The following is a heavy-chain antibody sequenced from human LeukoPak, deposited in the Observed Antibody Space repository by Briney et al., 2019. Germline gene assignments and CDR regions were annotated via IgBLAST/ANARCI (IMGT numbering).Heavy chain of an antibody. J-gene: IGHJ6*02. Sequence: SVKVSCKASGGTFSSYAISWVRQAPGQGLEWMGGIIPIFGTANYAQKFQGRVTITADESTSTAYMELSSLRSEDTAVYYCARDPVVPAAIVDYYYGMDVWGQGTTVTVSS. V-gene: IGHV1-69*13. D-gene: IGHD2-2*01. CDR1: GGTFSSYA. CDR2: IIPIFGTA. CDR3: ARDPVVPAAIVDYYYGMDV.